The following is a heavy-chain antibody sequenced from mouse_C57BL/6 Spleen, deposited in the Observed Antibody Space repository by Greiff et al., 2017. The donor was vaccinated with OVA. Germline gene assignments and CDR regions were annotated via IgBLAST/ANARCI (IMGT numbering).Heavy chain of an antibody. CDR1: GYTFTSYW. Sequence: QVHVKQSGAELVKPGASVKLSCKASGYTFTSYWMHWVKQRPGQGLEWIGMIHPNSGSTNYNEKFKSKATLTVDKSSSTAYMQLSSLTSEDSAVYYCARGHYGSKGPFDVWGTGTTVTVSS. V-gene: IGHV1-64*01. CDR2: IHPNSGST. J-gene: IGHJ1*03. D-gene: IGHD1-1*01. CDR3: ARGHYGSKGPFDV.